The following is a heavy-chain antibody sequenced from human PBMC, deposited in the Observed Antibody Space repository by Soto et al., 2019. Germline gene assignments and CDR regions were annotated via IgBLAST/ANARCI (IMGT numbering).Heavy chain of an antibody. CDR1: GFTFSSYA. V-gene: IGHV3-23*01. J-gene: IGHJ4*02. CDR3: AKRKGTEWFGELLWGGGFDY. CDR2: ISGSGGST. D-gene: IGHD3-10*01. Sequence: EVQLLESGGGLVQPGGSLRLSCAASGFTFSSYAMSWVRQAPGKGLEWVSAISGSGGSTYYADSVKGRFTISRDNSKNTLYLQRNSLSAEDTALYNCAKRKGTEWFGELLWGGGFDYWGQGTLVTVSS.